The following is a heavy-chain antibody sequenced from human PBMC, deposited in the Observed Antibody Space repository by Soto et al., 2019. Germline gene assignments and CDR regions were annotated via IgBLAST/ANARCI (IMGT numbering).Heavy chain of an antibody. J-gene: IGHJ4*02. CDR2: ISYDGSNK. D-gene: IGHD3-22*01. Sequence: GGSLRLSCAASGFTFSSYGMHWVRQAPGKGLEWVAVISYDGSNKYYADSVKGRFTISRDNSKNTLYLQMNSLRAEDTAVYYWVKDLLYSYDNRVSPLDYWGQGILVTVS. CDR3: VKDLLYSYDNRVSPLDY. V-gene: IGHV3-30*18. CDR1: GFTFSSYG.